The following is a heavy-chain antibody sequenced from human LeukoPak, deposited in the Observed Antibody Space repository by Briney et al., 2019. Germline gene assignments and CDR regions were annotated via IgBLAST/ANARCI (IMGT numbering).Heavy chain of an antibody. J-gene: IGHJ3*02. CDR2: IYHSGST. V-gene: IGHV4-4*02. CDR1: GGSISSSNW. D-gene: IGHD1-7*01. CDR3: ATEGSSDSITGTTGGAFDI. Sequence: SGTLSLTCAVSGGSISSSNWWSWVRQPPGKGLEWIGEIYHSGSTNYNPSLKSRVTISVDRSKNQFSLKLSSVTAADTAVYYCATEGSSDSITGTTGGAFDIWGQGTMVTVSS.